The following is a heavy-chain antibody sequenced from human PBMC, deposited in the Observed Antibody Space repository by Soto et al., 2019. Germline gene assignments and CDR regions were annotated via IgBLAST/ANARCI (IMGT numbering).Heavy chain of an antibody. D-gene: IGHD3-3*01. J-gene: IGHJ6*02. V-gene: IGHV4-59*01. CDR3: ARVSSDFWSGYPLGSYYYGMDV. Sequence: PSETLSLTCTVSGGSISSYYWSWIRQPPGKGLEWIGYIYYSGNTNYNPSLKSRVTISVDTSKNQFSLKLSSVTAADTAVYYCARVSSDFWSGYPLGSYYYGMDVWGQGTTVTVSS. CDR1: GGSISSYY. CDR2: IYYSGNT.